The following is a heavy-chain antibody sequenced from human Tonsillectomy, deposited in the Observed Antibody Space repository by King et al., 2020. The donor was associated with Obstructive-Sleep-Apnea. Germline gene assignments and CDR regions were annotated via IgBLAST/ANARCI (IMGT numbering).Heavy chain of an antibody. J-gene: IGHJ4*02. CDR1: GGSISSGGYY. V-gene: IGHV4-31*03. CDR2: IYYSGST. CDR3: AGSCSVGSCYSDY. D-gene: IGHD2-15*01. Sequence: LQLQESGPGLVKPSQTLSLTCTVSGGSISSGGYYWSWIRQHPGKGLEWIGYIYYSGSTYYNPSLKGRVTISVDTSKNQFSLKLSSVTAADTAVYYCAGSCSVGSCYSDYWGQGTLVTVSS.